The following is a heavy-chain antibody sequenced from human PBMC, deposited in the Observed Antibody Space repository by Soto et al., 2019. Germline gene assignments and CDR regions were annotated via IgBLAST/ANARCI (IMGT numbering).Heavy chain of an antibody. CDR1: GGSISSGGYS. Sequence: QLQLQESGSGLVKPSQTLSLTCAVSGGSISSGGYSWSWIRQPPGKGLEWIGYIYHSGSTYYNPALKSRVTISVDRSKNQCSLKLRSGTAADTAGYYCVGSIGAFWFDPWGQGTLVTVSS. CDR2: IYHSGST. V-gene: IGHV4-30-2*01. D-gene: IGHD5-12*01. CDR3: VGSIGAFWFDP. J-gene: IGHJ5*02.